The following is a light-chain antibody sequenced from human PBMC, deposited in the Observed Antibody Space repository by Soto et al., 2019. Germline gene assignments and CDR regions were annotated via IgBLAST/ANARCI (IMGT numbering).Light chain of an antibody. CDR1: SSNIGGKT. CDR2: SNY. CDR3: SAWDASLNGYV. Sequence: QSVLTQPPSASGTPGQRVTISCSGSSSNIGGKTVNWYQQLPGTAPKLLIYSNYQRPSGVPDRFSGSKSGTSASLAISGLQSEDEADYYCSAWDASLNGYVFGTGTKLTVL. V-gene: IGLV1-44*01. J-gene: IGLJ1*01.